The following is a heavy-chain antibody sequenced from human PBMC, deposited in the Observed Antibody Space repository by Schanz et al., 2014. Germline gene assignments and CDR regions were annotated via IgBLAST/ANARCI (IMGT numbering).Heavy chain of an antibody. CDR2: IIPILGIA. CDR3: ARAFGGYDPAGALDY. D-gene: IGHD5-12*01. V-gene: IGHV1-69*02. J-gene: IGHJ4*02. CDR1: GGTFNSYT. Sequence: QVQLVQSGAEVKKPGSSMKVSCKASGGTFNSYTINWVRQAPGQGLEWMGRIIPILGIANYAQKFQGWVTMTRDTSISTAYMELSRLKSDDTAVYYCARAFGGYDPAGALDYWGQGTLVTVSS.